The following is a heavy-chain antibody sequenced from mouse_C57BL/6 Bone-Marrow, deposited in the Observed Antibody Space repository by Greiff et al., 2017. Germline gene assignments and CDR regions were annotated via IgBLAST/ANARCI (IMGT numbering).Heavy chain of an antibody. D-gene: IGHD1-1*01. CDR1: GFTFTDYY. J-gene: IGHJ3*01. CDR2: IRNKANGYTT. CDR3: ASAFIYYYGSPPWFAY. Sequence: EVQLVESGGGLVQPGGSLSLSCAASGFTFTDYYMSWVRQPPGKALEWLGFIRNKANGYTTEYSASVKGRFTISRDNSQSILYLQMNALRAEDSATYYGASAFIYYYGSPPWFAYWGQGTLVTVSA. V-gene: IGHV7-3*01.